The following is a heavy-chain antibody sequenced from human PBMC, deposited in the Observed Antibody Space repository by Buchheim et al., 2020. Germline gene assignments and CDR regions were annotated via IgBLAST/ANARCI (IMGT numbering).Heavy chain of an antibody. CDR1: GGSISSGGYY. D-gene: IGHD3-22*01. CDR2: IYYSGST. Sequence: QVQLQESGPGLVKPSQTLSLTCTVSGGSISSGGYYWSWIRQHPGKGLEWIGYIYYSGSTYYNPSLQSRVTISVDTTKNQFSLKLSSVTAADTAVYYCARVRPHYYDSSGYPLGDWYFDLWGRGTL. J-gene: IGHJ2*01. V-gene: IGHV4-31*03. CDR3: ARVRPHYYDSSGYPLGDWYFDL.